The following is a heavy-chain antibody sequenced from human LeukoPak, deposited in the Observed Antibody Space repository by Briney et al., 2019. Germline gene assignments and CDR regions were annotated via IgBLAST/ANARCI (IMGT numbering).Heavy chain of an antibody. Sequence: SETLSLTCTVSGGSINNFWWAWIRQPPGKGLQWIGYRHSSGATSYNLSLESRVTISIDTSRNQFSLKLNSVTAADTAVYYCARDSRGGGPDFDYWGQGILVTVSS. D-gene: IGHD3-16*01. V-gene: IGHV4-59*12. CDR1: GGSINNFW. J-gene: IGHJ4*02. CDR3: ARDSRGGGPDFDY. CDR2: RHSSGAT.